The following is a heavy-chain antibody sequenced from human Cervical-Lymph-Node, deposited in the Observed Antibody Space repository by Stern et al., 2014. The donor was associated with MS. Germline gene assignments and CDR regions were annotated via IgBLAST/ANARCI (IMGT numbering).Heavy chain of an antibody. J-gene: IGHJ5*02. CDR1: GLTVSSNY. Sequence: VQLVESGGGLAQPGGSLRLSCTASGLTVSSNYMTWVRQAPGKGLEWVSLIYAGSITHYADSVKGRFTISRDKSENILYLQMNSLRVEDTAVYYCTREMAARRFDPWGQGTLVIVSS. CDR3: TREMAARRFDP. CDR2: IYAGSIT. V-gene: IGHV3-66*01. D-gene: IGHD6-6*01.